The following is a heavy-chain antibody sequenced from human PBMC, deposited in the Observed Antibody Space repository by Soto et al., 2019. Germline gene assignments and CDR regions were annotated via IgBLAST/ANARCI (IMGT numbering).Heavy chain of an antibody. J-gene: IGHJ4*02. Sequence: GASVKVSCKASGGTFSSYAISWVRQAPGQGLEWMGGIIPIFGTANYAQKFQGRVTITADESTSTAYMELSSLRSEDTAVYYCATESGYDSPGVPYCSGGSCYPFDYWGQGTLVTVSS. V-gene: IGHV1-69*13. CDR3: ATESGYDSPGVPYCSGGSCYPFDY. D-gene: IGHD2-15*01. CDR2: IIPIFGTA. CDR1: GGTFSSYA.